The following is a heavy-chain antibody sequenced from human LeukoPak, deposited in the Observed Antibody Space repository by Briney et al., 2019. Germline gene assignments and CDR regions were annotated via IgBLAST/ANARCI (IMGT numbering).Heavy chain of an antibody. V-gene: IGHV3-21*01. Sequence: GGSLRLSCAASGFTFNDYTMHWVRQAPGKGLEWVSSISSSSSYIYYADSVKGRFTISRDNAKNSLYLQMNSLRAEDTAVYYCASTSGSYDYWGQGTLVTVSS. CDR1: GFTFNDYT. CDR2: ISSSSSYI. D-gene: IGHD1-26*01. CDR3: ASTSGSYDY. J-gene: IGHJ4*02.